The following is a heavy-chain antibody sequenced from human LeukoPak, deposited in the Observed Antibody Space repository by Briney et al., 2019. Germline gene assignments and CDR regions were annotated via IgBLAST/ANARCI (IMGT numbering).Heavy chain of an antibody. CDR2: ISAYNGNT. CDR3: ARDKRWLQFTNWFDP. Sequence: GASVKVSCKASGYTFTSYGIIWVRQAPGQGLEWMGWISAYNGNTNYAQKLQGRVTMTTDTSTSTAYMELGSLRSDDTAVYYCARDKRWLQFTNWFDPWGQGTLVTVSS. CDR1: GYTFTSYG. J-gene: IGHJ5*02. D-gene: IGHD5-24*01. V-gene: IGHV1-18*01.